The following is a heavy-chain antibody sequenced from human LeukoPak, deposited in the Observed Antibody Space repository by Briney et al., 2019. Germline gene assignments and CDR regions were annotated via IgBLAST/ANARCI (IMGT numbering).Heavy chain of an antibody. Sequence: PGGSLRLSCATSGFTFSPFWIHWVRQGPGKGLEWVSRIGLDGSSTNYADSVKGRFTISRDNSKNTLYLQMNSLRGEDTAVYYCASGIRAFDHWGQGPWSPSPQ. D-gene: IGHD1-26*01. J-gene: IGHJ4*02. CDR3: ASGIRAFDH. CDR1: GFTFSPFW. V-gene: IGHV3-74*01. CDR2: IGLDGSST.